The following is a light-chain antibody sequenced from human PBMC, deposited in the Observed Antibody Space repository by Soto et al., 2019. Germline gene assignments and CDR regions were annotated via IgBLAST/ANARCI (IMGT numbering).Light chain of an antibody. Sequence: QSALTQPPSASGSPGQSVTISCTGNSNDVGHSSFISWYQQHPGKGPKLIIYEVSQRPSGVPDRFSGSKSGNTASLSVSGLQDEDEADYFCNAQADNGKHVFGTGTKVTVL. V-gene: IGLV2-8*01. CDR2: EVS. CDR3: NAQADNGKHV. J-gene: IGLJ1*01. CDR1: SNDVGHSSF.